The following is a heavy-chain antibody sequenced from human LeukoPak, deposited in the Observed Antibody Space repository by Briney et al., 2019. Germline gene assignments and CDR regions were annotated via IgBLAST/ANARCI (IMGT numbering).Heavy chain of an antibody. CDR2: IYYSGCT. CDR3: ASASSGPGSYYYYGMDV. V-gene: IGHV4-31*03. Sequence: SETLSLTCTVSGGSISSGGYYWSWIRQHPGKALEWIGYIYYSGCTYYNPPLKSRVNIPVDTSKNQFSLKLSSVTAADTAVYYCASASSGPGSYYYYGMDVWGQGTTVTVSS. J-gene: IGHJ6*02. CDR1: GGSISSGGYY. D-gene: IGHD6-19*01.